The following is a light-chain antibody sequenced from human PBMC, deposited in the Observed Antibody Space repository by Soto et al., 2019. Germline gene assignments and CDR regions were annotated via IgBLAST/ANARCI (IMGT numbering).Light chain of an antibody. V-gene: IGKV1D-12*01. Sequence: VARGVRRIINNKCRASQGLKFLAWYQQKPGKAPRLLIYEATNLQSGVPPRFSVSGSGTAFTLSMRCRQSEYFATYICEEANTFPVSVAQGTRLEIK. CDR1: QGLKF. CDR2: EAT. J-gene: IGKJ5*01. CDR3: EEANTFPVS.